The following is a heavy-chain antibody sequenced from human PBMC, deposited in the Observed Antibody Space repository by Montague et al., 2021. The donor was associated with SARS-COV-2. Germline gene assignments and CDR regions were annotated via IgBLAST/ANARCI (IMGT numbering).Heavy chain of an antibody. CDR3: ARGGSGGSCYSPPCYFDY. CDR2: IYSGGST. CDR1: GLIVSSNY. J-gene: IGHJ4*02. D-gene: IGHD2-15*01. Sequence: SLRLSCAASGLIVSSNYMSWVRQAPGKGLEWVSVIYSGGSTYYADSVKGRFTISRDNSKNTLYLQMNTLSAEDAAVHYCARGGSGGSCYSPPCYFDYWGQGTLVTVSS. V-gene: IGHV3-53*01.